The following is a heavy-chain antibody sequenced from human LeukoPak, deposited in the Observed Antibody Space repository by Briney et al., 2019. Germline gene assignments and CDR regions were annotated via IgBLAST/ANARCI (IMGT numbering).Heavy chain of an antibody. V-gene: IGHV5-10-1*01. CDR3: ARGQRPRDFDFDY. Sequence: GESLKISCKGSGYSFTSYWISWVRQMPGKGLEWMGKIDPSDSYTNYSPSFQGHVTISADKSISTAYLQWSSLKASDTAMYYCARGQRPRDFDFDYWGQGTLVTVSS. D-gene: IGHD3-3*01. CDR1: GYSFTSYW. J-gene: IGHJ4*02. CDR2: IDPSDSYT.